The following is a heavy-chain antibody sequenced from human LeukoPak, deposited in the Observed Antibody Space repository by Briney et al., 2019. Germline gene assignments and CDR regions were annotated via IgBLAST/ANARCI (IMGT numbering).Heavy chain of an antibody. CDR3: ARVRRYGTVTT. CDR1: GGSISSGGYY. CDR2: IYYSGST. V-gene: IGHV4-31*03. D-gene: IGHD4-17*01. Sequence: PSETLSLTCTVSGGSISSGGYYWSWIRQHPGKGLEWIGYIYYSGSTYYNPSLKSRVTISVDTSKNQFSLRLSSVTAADTAVYYCARVRRYGTVTTWGQGTLVTVSP. J-gene: IGHJ5*02.